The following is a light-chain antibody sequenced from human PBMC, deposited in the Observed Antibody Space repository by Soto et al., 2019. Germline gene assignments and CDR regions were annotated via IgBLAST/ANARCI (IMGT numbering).Light chain of an antibody. CDR1: STNIRNNN. Sequence: HSAPAQPPSASGTPGQRVTNSFFGSSTNIRNNNVNWYQQLPGTAPKLLIYSGNQRPSGVPDRFSGSKSGTSASLAISGLQSEDEADYYCAAWDDSLNGRVFGTGTKVTVL. CDR3: AAWDDSLNGRV. CDR2: SGN. V-gene: IGLV1-44*01. J-gene: IGLJ1*01.